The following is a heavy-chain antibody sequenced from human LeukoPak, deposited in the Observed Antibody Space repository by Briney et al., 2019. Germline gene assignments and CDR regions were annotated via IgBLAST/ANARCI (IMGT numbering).Heavy chain of an antibody. D-gene: IGHD3-10*01. V-gene: IGHV3-21*01. Sequence: GGSLRLSCAASGFTFSSYSMNWVRQGPRKGLEWVSSISSSISYIYYADSVEGRFTISRDNAKNSLYLQMNSRRAEDTAVYYCARDQSGGRGDYWGQRTLVTVS. CDR2: ISSSISYI. CDR1: GFTFSSYS. J-gene: IGHJ4*02. CDR3: ARDQSGGRGDY.